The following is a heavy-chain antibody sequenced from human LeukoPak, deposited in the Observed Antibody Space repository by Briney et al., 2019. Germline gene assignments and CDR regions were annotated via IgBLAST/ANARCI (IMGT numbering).Heavy chain of an antibody. V-gene: IGHV1-2*02. J-gene: IGHJ6*03. CDR3: AREAASFGTSFGYVDV. CDR1: GYTFIDNY. D-gene: IGHD2-15*01. Sequence: ASVKVSCKASGYTFIDNYIHWVRQAPGQGLEWMGWINPHNGGTKYALKFQGRVTMTSDRSTTTVYMEVTRLRSDDTAVFYCAREAASFGTSFGYVDVWGKGTPVTVSS. CDR2: INPHNGGT.